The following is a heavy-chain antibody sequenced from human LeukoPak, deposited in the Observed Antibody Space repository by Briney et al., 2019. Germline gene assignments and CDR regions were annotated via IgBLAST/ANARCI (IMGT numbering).Heavy chain of an antibody. V-gene: IGHV3-74*01. Sequence: PGGSLRLSCAASGFTFSSYWMHWVRQAPGKGLVWVSRINSDGSSTSYADSVKGRFTISRGNPKNSLYLQMNSLRAEDTAVYYCARDLEWELGYFDSWGQGTLVTVSS. J-gene: IGHJ4*02. D-gene: IGHD1-26*01. CDR2: INSDGSST. CDR3: ARDLEWELGYFDS. CDR1: GFTFSSYW.